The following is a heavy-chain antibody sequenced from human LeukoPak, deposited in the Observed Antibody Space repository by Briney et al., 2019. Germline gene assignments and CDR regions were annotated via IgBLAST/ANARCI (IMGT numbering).Heavy chain of an antibody. D-gene: IGHD6-13*01. V-gene: IGHV3-30*18. CDR3: AKEGSSSWHFDY. Sequence: GGALRLSCAASGFTFSSYGMHWGRQAPGKGLEWVAVISYDGSNKYYADSVKGRFTISRDNSKNTLYLQMNSLRAEDTAVYYCAKEGSSSWHFDYWGQGTLVTVSS. CDR1: GFTFSSYG. J-gene: IGHJ4*02. CDR2: ISYDGSNK.